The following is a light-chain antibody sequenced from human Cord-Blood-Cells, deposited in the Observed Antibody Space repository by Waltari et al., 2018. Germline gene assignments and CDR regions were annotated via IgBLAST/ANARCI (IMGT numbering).Light chain of an antibody. CDR2: DVS. J-gene: IGLJ1*01. CDR1: SSDVGGYNY. CDR3: CSYAGSYTFV. V-gene: IGLV2-11*01. Sequence: QSALTQPRSVSGSPGQSVTISCTGTSSDVGGYNYVSWYQQHPGKAPKHMIYDVSKRPSGVPDRFSGSKSGNTASRTISGLQAEDEADYYCCSYAGSYTFVFGTGTKVTVL.